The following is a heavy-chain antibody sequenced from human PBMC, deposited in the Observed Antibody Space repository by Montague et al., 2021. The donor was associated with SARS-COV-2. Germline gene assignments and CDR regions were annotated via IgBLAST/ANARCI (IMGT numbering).Heavy chain of an antibody. V-gene: IGHV4-39*02. J-gene: IGHJ3*01. Sequence: SETRSLTCTVSGGSITNNIDYWAWIRQPPGKGLEWIGSIYYTGNAXYKRCLKSRVTISVVTSKNHFTLKLSSVTAAETAVYYCARLKRYFDSSGSPSAFDYWRPAKKGTVSS. D-gene: IGHD3-22*01. CDR2: IYYTGNA. CDR3: ARLKRYFDSSGSPSAFDY. CDR1: GGSITNNIDY.